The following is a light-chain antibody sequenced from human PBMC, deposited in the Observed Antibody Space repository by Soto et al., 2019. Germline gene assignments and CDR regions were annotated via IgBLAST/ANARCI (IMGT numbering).Light chain of an antibody. V-gene: IGKV3-20*01. J-gene: IGKJ4*01. CDR2: GAS. CDR3: QQYGSSPLT. CDR1: QSVSSSY. Sequence: ETVLTQSPGTLSLSPGERSTLASPASQSVSSSYLAWYQQKPGQAPRLLIYGASSRATGIPDRFSGSGSGTDFTLTISRLEPEDFAVYYCQQYGSSPLTFGGGTKVDIK.